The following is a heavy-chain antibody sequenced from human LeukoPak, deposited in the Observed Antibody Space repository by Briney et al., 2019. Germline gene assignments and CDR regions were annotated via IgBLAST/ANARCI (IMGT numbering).Heavy chain of an antibody. V-gene: IGHV1-2*06. D-gene: IGHD6-19*01. CDR1: GGTFSSYA. CDR2: INPNSGGT. Sequence: GSSVKVSCKASGGTFSSYAISWVRQAPGQGLEWMGRINPNSGGTNYAQKFQGRVTMTRDTSISTAYMELSRLRSDDTAVYYCARDPYIAMADFDYWGQGTLVTVSS. CDR3: ARDPYIAMADFDY. J-gene: IGHJ4*02.